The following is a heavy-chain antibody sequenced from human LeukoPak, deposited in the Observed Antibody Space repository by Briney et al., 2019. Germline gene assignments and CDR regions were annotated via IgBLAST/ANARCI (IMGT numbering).Heavy chain of an antibody. D-gene: IGHD3-16*01. CDR3: VKDFDYVWGSFDY. CDR1: GFTFSNYG. V-gene: IGHV3-30*02. Sequence: QPGGSLRLSCAASGFTFSNYGMNWVRQAPGKGLEWVAFIRDDGGATYYSDSVKGRFTISRDNSKNTLFLLMNSLRAEDTAVYYCVKDFDYVWGSFDYWGQGTLVTVSS. CDR2: IRDDGGAT. J-gene: IGHJ4*02.